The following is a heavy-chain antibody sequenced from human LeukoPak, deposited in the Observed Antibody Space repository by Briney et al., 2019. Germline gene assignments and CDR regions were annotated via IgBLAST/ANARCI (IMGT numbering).Heavy chain of an antibody. Sequence: PGGSLRLSCAASGFTFSSYGMHWVRQAPGKGLEWVAVIRYDGSNKYYADSVKGRFTISRDNSKNTLYLQMNSLRAEDTAVYYCAKEPSSALPHLDYWGQGTLVTVSS. CDR2: IRYDGSNK. D-gene: IGHD3-22*01. V-gene: IGHV3-30*02. J-gene: IGHJ4*02. CDR3: AKEPSSALPHLDY. CDR1: GFTFSSYG.